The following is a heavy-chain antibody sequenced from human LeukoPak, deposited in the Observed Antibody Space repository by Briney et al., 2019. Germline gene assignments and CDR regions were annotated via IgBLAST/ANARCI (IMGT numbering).Heavy chain of an antibody. J-gene: IGHJ6*03. Sequence: SETLSLTCTVSGGSISSGSYYWSWIRQPAGKGLEWIGRIYTSGSTNYNPSLKSRVTISVDTSKNQFSLKLSSVTAADTAVYYCARGGGYSYGYYYYYYMDVWGKGTTVTISS. CDR1: GGSISSGSYY. D-gene: IGHD5-18*01. CDR3: ARGGGYSYGYYYYYYMDV. CDR2: IYTSGST. V-gene: IGHV4-61*02.